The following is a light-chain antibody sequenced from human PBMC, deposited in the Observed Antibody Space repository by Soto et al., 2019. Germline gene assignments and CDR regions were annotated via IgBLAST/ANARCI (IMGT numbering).Light chain of an antibody. Sequence: QSALTQPASVSGSPGQSIAISCTGTSSDVGSHDLVSWYQQQSGKVPKLIIYDVSSRPSGVSNRFSGSKSDNTASLTISGLQAEDEADYYCSSFTSTTTYVFGTGTKVTVL. CDR2: DVS. CDR1: SSDVGSHDL. V-gene: IGLV2-14*02. CDR3: SSFTSTTTYV. J-gene: IGLJ1*01.